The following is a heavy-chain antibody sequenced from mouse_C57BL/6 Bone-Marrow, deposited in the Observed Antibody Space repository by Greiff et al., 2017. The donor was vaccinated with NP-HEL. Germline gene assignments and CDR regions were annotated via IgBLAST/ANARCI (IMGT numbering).Heavy chain of an antibody. J-gene: IGHJ1*03. V-gene: IGHV1-64*01. CDR3: ARWQCYGSSSYWYFDV. D-gene: IGHD1-1*01. CDR2: IHPNSGST. CDR1: GYTFTSYW. Sequence: VQLQQPGAELVKPGASVKLSCKASGYTFTSYWMHWVKQRPGQGLEWIGMIHPNSGSTNYNEKFKSKATLTVDKSSSTAYMQLSSLTSEDSAVYYCARWQCYGSSSYWYFDVWGTGTTVTVSS.